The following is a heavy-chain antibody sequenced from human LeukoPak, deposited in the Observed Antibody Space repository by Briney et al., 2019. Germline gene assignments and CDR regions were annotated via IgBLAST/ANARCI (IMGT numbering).Heavy chain of an antibody. J-gene: IGHJ4*02. D-gene: IGHD3-10*01. Sequence: GKSLRLSCAASGFTFNSYGIHWVRQAPGKGLEWVALIWYDGSKKYYADSVKGRFTISRDNSKNTLYLQMSSLRAEDTAVLYCVRDFGSGYYLDYWGQGTLVTVSS. CDR2: IWYDGSKK. CDR3: VRDFGSGYYLDY. CDR1: GFTFNSYG. V-gene: IGHV3-33*01.